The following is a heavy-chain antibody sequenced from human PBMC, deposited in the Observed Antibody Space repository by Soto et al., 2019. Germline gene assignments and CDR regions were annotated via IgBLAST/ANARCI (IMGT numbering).Heavy chain of an antibody. J-gene: IGHJ6*02. D-gene: IGHD3-16*01. V-gene: IGHV1-46*01. Sequence: QVQLVQSGAEVKKPGASAKVSCTASGYTLTSYYMHWVRQAPGQGLEWMGVINPTDDSARYAQKFKGRVTLTSDTSTSTVSMELSSLKSEDTAVYYCAKDQNNRYDHTDPNYFYYGMDVWGQGTTVTVSS. CDR3: AKDQNNRYDHTDPNYFYYGMDV. CDR1: GYTLTSYY. CDR2: INPTDDSA.